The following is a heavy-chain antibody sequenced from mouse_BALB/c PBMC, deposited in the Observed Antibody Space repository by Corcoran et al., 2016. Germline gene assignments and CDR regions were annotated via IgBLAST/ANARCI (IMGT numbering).Heavy chain of an antibody. V-gene: IGHV1-19*01. CDR3: ARRGNGAMDY. Sequence: EVQLQQSGPELVKPGASVKMSCKASGYPFTDYYMDWVKQSHGESFEWIGRVNPYNGGTSYNQKFKGKATLTVDKSSSTAYMELNSLTSEDSAVYYCARRGNGAMDYWGQGTSVTVSS. CDR2: VNPYNGGT. CDR1: GYPFTDYY. J-gene: IGHJ4*01. D-gene: IGHD2-1*01.